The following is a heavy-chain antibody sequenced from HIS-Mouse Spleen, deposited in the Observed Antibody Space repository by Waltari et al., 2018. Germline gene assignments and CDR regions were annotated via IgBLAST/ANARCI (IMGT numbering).Heavy chain of an antibody. J-gene: IGHJ2*01. D-gene: IGHD6-13*01. V-gene: IGHV4-39*07. CDR1: GCSISSSRYY. Sequence: QLQLQESGPGLVKPSETRSLTCTFSGCSISSSRYYWGWIRQPPGKGLEWIGSIYYSGSTYYNPSLKSRVTISVDTSKNQFSLKLSSVTAADTAVYYCAREIPYSSSWYDWYFDLWGRGTLVTVSS. CDR2: IYYSGST. CDR3: AREIPYSSSWYDWYFDL.